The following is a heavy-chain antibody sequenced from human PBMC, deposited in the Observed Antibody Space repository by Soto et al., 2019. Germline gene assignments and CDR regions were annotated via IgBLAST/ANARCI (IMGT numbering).Heavy chain of an antibody. Sequence: PGGSLRLSCAASGFTFSSYAMSWVRQAPGKGLEWVSALTGSDGTTYYADSVKGRFTISRDNSKNTVYLQMNSLRAEDTAVYYCAKGGDEVVATHKDAFDVWGHGTMVTVSS. CDR3: AKGGDEVVATHKDAFDV. J-gene: IGHJ3*01. CDR2: LTGSDGTT. V-gene: IGHV3-23*01. D-gene: IGHD2-15*01. CDR1: GFTFSSYA.